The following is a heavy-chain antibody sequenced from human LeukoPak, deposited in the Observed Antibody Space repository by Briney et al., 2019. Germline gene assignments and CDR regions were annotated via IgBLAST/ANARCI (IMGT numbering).Heavy chain of an antibody. CDR2: IYTSGST. CDR3: ARANKGGEWDTYYFDY. V-gene: IGHV4-4*07. D-gene: IGHD3-16*01. Sequence: QPSETLSLTCTVSGGSISSYYWSWIRQPAGKGLEWIGRIYTSGSTNYNPSLKSRVTMSVDTSKNQFSLKLSSVTAADTAVYYCARANKGGEWDTYYFDYWGQGTLVTVSS. J-gene: IGHJ4*02. CDR1: GGSISSYY.